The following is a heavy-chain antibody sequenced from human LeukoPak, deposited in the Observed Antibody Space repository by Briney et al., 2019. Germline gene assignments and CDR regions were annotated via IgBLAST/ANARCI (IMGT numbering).Heavy chain of an antibody. CDR3: ARGVYSGSKYYFDY. Sequence: SETLSLTCAVYGGSFSGYYWSWIRQPPGKGLEWIGEINHSGSTNYNPSLKSRVIISVDTSKNQFSLKLSSVTAADTAVYYCARGVYSGSKYYFDYWGQGTLVTVSS. D-gene: IGHD1-26*01. CDR1: GGSFSGYY. V-gene: IGHV4-34*01. CDR2: INHSGST. J-gene: IGHJ4*02.